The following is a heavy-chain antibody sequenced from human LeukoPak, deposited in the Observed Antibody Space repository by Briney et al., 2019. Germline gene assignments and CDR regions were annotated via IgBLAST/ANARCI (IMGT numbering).Heavy chain of an antibody. V-gene: IGHV3-66*04. CDR1: GFTFSDYY. Sequence: GGSLRLSCAASGFTFSDYYMDWIRQAPGKGLEWVSVLYSGGDTYYADSVKGRFTISRGNSKNTLYLQMNGLRAEDTAVYYCARRNCSSTRCYVDYWGQGTLVTVSS. CDR2: LYSGGDT. CDR3: ARRNCSSTRCYVDY. D-gene: IGHD2-2*01. J-gene: IGHJ4*02.